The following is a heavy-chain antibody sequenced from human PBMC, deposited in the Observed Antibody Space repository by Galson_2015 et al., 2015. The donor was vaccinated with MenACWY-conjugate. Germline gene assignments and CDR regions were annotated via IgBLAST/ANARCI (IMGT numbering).Heavy chain of an antibody. V-gene: IGHV3-53*01. CDR2: IYSGFST. J-gene: IGHJ3*02. D-gene: IGHD1/OR15-1a*01. CDR3: TRVARNTFDI. CDR1: GFTFSRYA. Sequence: SLRLSCAASGFTFSRYAMRWVRQAPGKGLVWVSVIYSGFSTSYADSVKGRFSISRDNSKNTLYLQMNSLRAEDTAIYYCTRVARNTFDIWGQGTMVTVSS.